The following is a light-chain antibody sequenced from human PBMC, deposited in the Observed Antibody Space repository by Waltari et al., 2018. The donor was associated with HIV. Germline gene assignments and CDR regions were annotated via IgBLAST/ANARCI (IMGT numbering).Light chain of an antibody. Sequence: SYELTQPPSVSVSPGQTASITCSGDKLGDKYACWYQQKPGKSPVLLIYADSRRPSGIPERCSGSKSGNTATLTIRGTQAMDEADYYCRAWDSSTVVFGGGTKLTVL. V-gene: IGLV3-1*01. CDR3: RAWDSSTVV. CDR1: KLGDKY. J-gene: IGLJ2*01. CDR2: ADS.